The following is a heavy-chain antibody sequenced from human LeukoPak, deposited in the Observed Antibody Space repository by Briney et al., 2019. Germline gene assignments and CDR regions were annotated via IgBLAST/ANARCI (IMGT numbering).Heavy chain of an antibody. Sequence: ASVKVSCKASGGSFSRFAINWVRQAPRQGLEWMGGIIPIFRTANYAQKSQGRVTITADESTRTAYMELRTLRSEDTAIYYCARGSGETGGYYYVYWGRGTPVTVSS. D-gene: IGHD3-22*01. CDR2: IIPIFRTA. CDR1: GGSFSRFA. V-gene: IGHV1-69*13. CDR3: ARGSGETGGYYYVY. J-gene: IGHJ4*02.